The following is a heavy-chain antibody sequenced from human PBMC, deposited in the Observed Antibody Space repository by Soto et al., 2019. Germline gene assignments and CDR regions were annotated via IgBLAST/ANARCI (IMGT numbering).Heavy chain of an antibody. J-gene: IGHJ5*02. CDR3: ARGQRSPDWFDP. CDR1: GGTISGYY. V-gene: IGHV4-4*07. CDR2: IYSSGNT. Sequence: SETLSLTCIVSGGTISGYYWTWIRQPAGKGLEWIGRIYSSGNTKYNPSLQSRVTMSLDTSNNQFSLRLTSVTAADTAVYYCARGQRSPDWFDPWGQGTLVNVSS. D-gene: IGHD2-2*01.